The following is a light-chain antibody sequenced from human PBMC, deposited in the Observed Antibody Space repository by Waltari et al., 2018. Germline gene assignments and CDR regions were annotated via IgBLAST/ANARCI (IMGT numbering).Light chain of an antibody. Sequence: DIQMTQSPSTLSASVGDRVTITCRASQGINIWLAWYPQKPGRAPKLLIFQASSLESGVPSRFSGSGSETEFTLTISSLQPDDFATYYCQQYNDYPFTFGQGTKLEVK. J-gene: IGKJ2*01. V-gene: IGKV1-5*03. CDR1: QGINIW. CDR3: QQYNDYPFT. CDR2: QAS.